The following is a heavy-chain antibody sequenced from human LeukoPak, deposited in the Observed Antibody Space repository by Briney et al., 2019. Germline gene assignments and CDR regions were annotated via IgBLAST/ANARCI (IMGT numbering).Heavy chain of an antibody. Sequence: GGSLRLSCAASGFTFSSYAMSWVRQAPGNGLEWVSAISGSGGSTYYADSVKGRFTISRDNSKNTLYLQMNSLRAEDTAVYYCAKERTSIVVVPAATDYWGQGTLVTVSS. CDR3: AKERTSIVVVPAATDY. J-gene: IGHJ4*02. CDR1: GFTFSSYA. D-gene: IGHD2-2*01. CDR2: ISGSGGST. V-gene: IGHV3-23*01.